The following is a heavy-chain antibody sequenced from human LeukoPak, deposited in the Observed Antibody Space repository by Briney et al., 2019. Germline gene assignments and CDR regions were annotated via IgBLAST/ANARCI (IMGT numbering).Heavy chain of an antibody. V-gene: IGHV1-69*04. J-gene: IGHJ5*02. CDR2: IIPILGIA. D-gene: IGHD3-10*01. CDR1: GGTFSGYA. Sequence: SVKVSCKASGGTFSGYAISWVRQAPGQGLEWMGRIIPILGIANYAQKFQGRVTITADKSTSTAYMELSSLRSEDTAVYYCASGGYGSGSYSDNYNWFDPWGQGTLVTVSS. CDR3: ASGGYGSGSYSDNYNWFDP.